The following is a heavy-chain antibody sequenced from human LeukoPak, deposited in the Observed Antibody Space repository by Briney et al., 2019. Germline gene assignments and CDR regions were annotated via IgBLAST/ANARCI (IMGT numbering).Heavy chain of an antibody. J-gene: IGHJ4*02. Sequence: GRSLRLSCAASGFTFSSYGMHWVRQAPGKGLEWVAVIRYDGSNKYYADSVKGRFTISRDNSKNTLYLQMNSLRAEDTAVYYCAREMSVRGWLQNALFDYWGQGTLVTSSS. D-gene: IGHD5-24*01. CDR1: GFTFSSYG. CDR3: AREMSVRGWLQNALFDY. CDR2: IRYDGSNK. V-gene: IGHV3-33*01.